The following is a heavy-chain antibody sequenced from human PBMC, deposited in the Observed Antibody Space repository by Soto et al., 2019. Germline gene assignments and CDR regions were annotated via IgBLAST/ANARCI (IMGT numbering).Heavy chain of an antibody. CDR2: VSSSSSYI. CDR1: GVNFCSYM. D-gene: IGHD3-22*01. CDR3: ARAGDYYDSKVDY. J-gene: IGHJ4*02. Sequence: GALRLSCEPPGVNFCSYMIYLDRQEPGKGLEWVSSVSSSSSYIYYADSVKGRFTISRDNAKNSLYLQMNSLRAEDTAVYYCARAGDYYDSKVDYWGQGTLVTVSS. V-gene: IGHV3-21*01.